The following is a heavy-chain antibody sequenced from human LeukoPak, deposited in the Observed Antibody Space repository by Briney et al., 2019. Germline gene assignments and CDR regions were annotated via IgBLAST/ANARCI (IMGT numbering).Heavy chain of an antibody. J-gene: IGHJ3*02. V-gene: IGHV3-30*03. CDR1: GFTFSSYG. CDR3: ARRGSGGYAFDI. CDR2: ISYDGSDK. D-gene: IGHD1-26*01. Sequence: GGSLRLSCAASGFTFSSYGMHWVRQAPGKGLEWVAVISYDGSDKYYADSVKGRFTISRDNSKNTLYLQMNSLRAEDTAVYYCARRGSGGYAFDIWGQGTMVTVSS.